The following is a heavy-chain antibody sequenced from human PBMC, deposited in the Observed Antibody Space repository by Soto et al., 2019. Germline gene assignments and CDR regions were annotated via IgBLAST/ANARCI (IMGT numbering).Heavy chain of an antibody. D-gene: IGHD2-2*01. CDR3: ARDRDCSSTSCYARLFDP. Sequence: PGGSLRLSCAASGFTFSSYSMNWVRQAPGKGLEWVSSISSSSSYIYYADSVKGRFTISRDNAKNSLYLQMNSLRAEDTAVYYCARDRDCSSTSCYARLFDPWGQGTLVTVYS. V-gene: IGHV3-21*01. CDR1: GFTFSSYS. J-gene: IGHJ5*02. CDR2: ISSSSSYI.